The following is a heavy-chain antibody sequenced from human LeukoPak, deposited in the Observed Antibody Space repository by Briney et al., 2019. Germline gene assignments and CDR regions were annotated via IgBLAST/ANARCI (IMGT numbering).Heavy chain of an antibody. V-gene: IGHV3-23*01. J-gene: IGHJ4*02. D-gene: IGHD3-10*01. CDR2: ISGSGGST. CDR1: GFTFSSYA. Sequence: PGGSLRLSCAASGFTFSSYAMSWVRQAPGKGLEWVSGISGSGGSTYYADSVKGRFTISRDTSKNTLYLQMNSLRAEDTAVYYCANDYRSGSFHDFWGQGTLVTVSS. CDR3: ANDYRSGSFHDF.